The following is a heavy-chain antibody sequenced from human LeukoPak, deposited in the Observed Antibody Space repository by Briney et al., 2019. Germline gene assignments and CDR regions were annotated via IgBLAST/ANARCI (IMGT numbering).Heavy chain of an antibody. V-gene: IGHV4-61*08. CDR1: DSISSGGYY. CDR3: ARVDSFKWFDP. D-gene: IGHD2-2*03. J-gene: IGHJ5*02. CDR2: IYYSGST. Sequence: PSQTLSLTCTVSDSISSGGYYWSWIRQPPGRGLEWIGYIYYSGSTNYNPSLKSRVTISVDTSKNQVSLKLSSVTAADTAVYYCARVDSFKWFDPWGQGTLVTVSS.